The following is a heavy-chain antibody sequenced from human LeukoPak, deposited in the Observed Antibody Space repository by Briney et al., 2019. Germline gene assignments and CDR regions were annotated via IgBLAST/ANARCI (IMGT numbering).Heavy chain of an antibody. Sequence: SETLSLTCAVYGGSFSGYYWSWIRQPAGKGLEWIGRIYTSGTTNYNPSLKSRVTISVDTSKNQFSLKLSSVTAADTAVYYCARAAASALDYWGQGTLVTVSS. V-gene: IGHV4-59*10. CDR3: ARAAASALDY. J-gene: IGHJ4*02. CDR1: GGSFSGYY. CDR2: IYTSGTT.